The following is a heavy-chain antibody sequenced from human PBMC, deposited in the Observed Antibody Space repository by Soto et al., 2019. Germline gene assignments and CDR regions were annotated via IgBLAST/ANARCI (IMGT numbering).Heavy chain of an antibody. D-gene: IGHD2-21*01. CDR1: GGSISTSHW. V-gene: IGHV4-4*02. J-gene: IGHJ3*01. CDR2: ISHSVTS. Sequence: VQLQEPGPGLVKPSGTLSLTCAVSGGSISTSHWWTWVRQSPGKGLEYIGDISHSVTSNSNPSLTHRVALLVDRSKHDFSLTLTSVTAAHTVVYYCARVVVSIPRGDFVAWGQGTTVIVSS. CDR3: ARVVVSIPRGDFVA.